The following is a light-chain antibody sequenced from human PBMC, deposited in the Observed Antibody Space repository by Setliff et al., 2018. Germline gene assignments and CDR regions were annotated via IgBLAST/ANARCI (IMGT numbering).Light chain of an antibody. CDR3: QSYGGSVDFYV. CDR2: GDN. J-gene: IGLJ1*01. Sequence: QSVLTQPPSVSGAPGQRVTISCTGSNSNLGAGFSVHWYQQLPGTAPKLLIYGDNNRPSGVPDRFSGSKSGTSASLAIAGLQAEDEADYYCQSYGGSVDFYVFGTGTKVTVL. V-gene: IGLV1-40*01. CDR1: NSNLGAGFS.